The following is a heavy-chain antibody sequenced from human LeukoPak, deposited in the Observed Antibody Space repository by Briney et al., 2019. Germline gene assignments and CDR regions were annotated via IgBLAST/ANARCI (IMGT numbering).Heavy chain of an antibody. D-gene: IGHD6-19*01. V-gene: IGHV3-9*03. CDR3: AKDYTSGWYGAFDI. CDR1: GFTFDDYA. J-gene: IGHJ3*02. Sequence: GGSLRLSCAASGFTFDDYAMHWVRQAPGKGLEWVSGISWNSGTIGYADSVKGRFTISRDNAKNSLYLQMNSLRAEDMAFYYCAKDYTSGWYGAFDIWGQGTMVAVSS. CDR2: ISWNSGTI.